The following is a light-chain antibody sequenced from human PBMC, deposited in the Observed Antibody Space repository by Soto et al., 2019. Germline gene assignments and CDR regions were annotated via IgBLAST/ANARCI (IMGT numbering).Light chain of an antibody. J-gene: IGKJ5*01. CDR3: QQYHNWPIT. Sequence: DTVMRQSPATVSVPPLESAALSYSPSQSVSRNVACHQQQAGQAPRILMYDASTRATGISARFSGSGSGTEFTLTISSLQSEDFAVYYCQQYHNWPITFGQGTRLEIK. V-gene: IGKV3-15*01. CDR2: DAS. CDR1: QSVSRN.